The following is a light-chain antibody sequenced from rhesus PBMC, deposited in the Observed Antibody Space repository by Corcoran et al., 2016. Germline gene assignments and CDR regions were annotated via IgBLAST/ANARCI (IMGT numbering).Light chain of an antibody. Sequence: DIQMTQSPSSLSASIGDSVTITCRASPSFSRSLAWYQQKPGKAPKLLIFDVSSLPSGVPSRFSGCKSGTDFTLTISSLQPEDIGSYYCQQYYSDPFTFGPGTKLDI. CDR3: QQYYSDPFT. J-gene: IGKJ3*01. CDR1: PSFSRS. CDR2: DVS. V-gene: IGKV1-46*01.